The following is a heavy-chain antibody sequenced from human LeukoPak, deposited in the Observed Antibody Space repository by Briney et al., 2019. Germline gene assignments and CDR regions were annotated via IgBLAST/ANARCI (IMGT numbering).Heavy chain of an antibody. Sequence: GASVKVSCKASGYTFTNYHINWVRQASGQGLELMTWINPDTGDKGYARKFQDRVTITTDTSISTAYMELSSLSSEDTAVYFCARTTSMTASGYDYWGQGTLVTVSS. J-gene: IGHJ4*02. CDR2: INPDTGDK. D-gene: IGHD2-21*02. CDR1: GYTFTNYH. V-gene: IGHV1-8*03. CDR3: ARTTSMTASGYDY.